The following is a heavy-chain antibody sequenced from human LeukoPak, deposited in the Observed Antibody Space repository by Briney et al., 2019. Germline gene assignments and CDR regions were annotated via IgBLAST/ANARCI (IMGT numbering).Heavy chain of an antibody. J-gene: IGHJ5*02. V-gene: IGHV1-18*01. D-gene: IGHD2-2*01. CDR2: ISAYNGNT. Sequence: ASVKVSCKASGYTFTSYGISWVRQAPGQGLEWMGWISAYNGNTNYAQKLQGRVTMTTGTSTSTAYMELRSLRSDDTAVYYCARDKGYCSSTSCYRLNWFDPWGQGTLVTVSS. CDR1: GYTFTSYG. CDR3: ARDKGYCSSTSCYRLNWFDP.